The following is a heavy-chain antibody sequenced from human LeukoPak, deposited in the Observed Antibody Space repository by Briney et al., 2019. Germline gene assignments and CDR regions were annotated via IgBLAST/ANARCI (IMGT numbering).Heavy chain of an antibody. V-gene: IGHV4-59*01. CDR1: GGSISGYY. D-gene: IGHD2-15*01. CDR2: IYNSGST. Sequence: SETLSLTCTVSGGSISGYYWTWIRQPPGKGLEWIGYIYNSGSTNYNPSLKGRLSMSVDRSKNQFSLKLSSVTAADTAVYYSARASGGYGGNFDYWGQGTLVTVSS. J-gene: IGHJ4*02. CDR3: ARASGGYGGNFDY.